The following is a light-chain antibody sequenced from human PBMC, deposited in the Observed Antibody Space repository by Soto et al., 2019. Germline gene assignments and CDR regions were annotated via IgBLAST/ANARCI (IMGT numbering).Light chain of an antibody. Sequence: QSALTQPASVSGSPGQSITISCTGTHSDVGSYNLVSWYQQHPGKAPKLMIYEGTKRPSGVSDRFSGSKSGNTASLTISGLEADDDADYYCCSYAGSFSVVFGGGTKLTVL. V-gene: IGLV2-23*01. CDR3: CSYAGSFSVV. J-gene: IGLJ2*01. CDR1: HSDVGSYNL. CDR2: EGT.